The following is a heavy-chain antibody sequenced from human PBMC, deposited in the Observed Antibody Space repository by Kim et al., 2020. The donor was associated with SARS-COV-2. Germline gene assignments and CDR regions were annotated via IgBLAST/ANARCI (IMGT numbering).Heavy chain of an antibody. CDR1: GGSISSGAYF. CDR3: ARADGSPLSPWRTDS. CDR2: VFYSGST. J-gene: IGHJ4*02. V-gene: IGHV4-31*03. Sequence: SETLSLTCTVSGGSISSGAYFWSWIRQFPGRGLEWIGYVFYSGSTYYNPSLKSRLTISIDTSKSQFSLKLSSVTAAHTAVYFCARADGSPLSPWRTDSWGQGALVTVSS. D-gene: IGHD3-22*01.